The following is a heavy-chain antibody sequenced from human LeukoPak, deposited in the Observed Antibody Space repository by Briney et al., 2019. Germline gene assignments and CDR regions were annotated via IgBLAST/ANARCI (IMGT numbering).Heavy chain of an antibody. J-gene: IGHJ6*02. CDR1: GGSISSSSYY. CDR2: IYYSGST. V-gene: IGHV4-39*07. Sequence: PSQTLSLTCTVSGGSISSSSYYWSWIRQPPGKGLEWIGSIYYSGSTYYNPSLKSRVTISVDTSKNQFSLKLSSVTAADTAVYYCARDSAQLWLTYYYGMDVWGQGTTVTVSS. CDR3: ARDSAQLWLTYYYGMDV. D-gene: IGHD5-18*01.